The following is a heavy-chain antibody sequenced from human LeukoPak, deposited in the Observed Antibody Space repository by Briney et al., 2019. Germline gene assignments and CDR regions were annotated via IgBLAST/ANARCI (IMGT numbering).Heavy chain of an antibody. CDR3: ARIYSSSWYVQDAFDI. D-gene: IGHD6-13*01. Sequence: SETLSLTCTVSGGSISSSSYYWGWIRQPPGKGLERIGSIYYSGSTYYNPSLKSRVTISVDTSKNQFSLKLSSVTAADTAVYYCARIYSSSWYVQDAFDIWGQGTMVTVSS. J-gene: IGHJ3*02. CDR1: GGSISSSSYY. V-gene: IGHV4-39*01. CDR2: IYYSGST.